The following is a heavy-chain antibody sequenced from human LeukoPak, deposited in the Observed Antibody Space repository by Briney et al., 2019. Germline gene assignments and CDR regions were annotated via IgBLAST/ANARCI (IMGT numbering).Heavy chain of an antibody. V-gene: IGHV3-30*18. CDR1: GFTFSSYG. CDR2: ISYDGSSK. CDR3: AKSGDSSSSGVNFDY. D-gene: IGHD6-6*01. J-gene: IGHJ4*02. Sequence: SGGSLRLSCAASGFTFSSYGMHWVRQAPGKGLEWVAVISYDGSSKYYADSVKGRFTISRDNSKNTLYLKMNSLRAEDTAVYHCAKSGDSSSSGVNFDYWGQGTLVTVSS.